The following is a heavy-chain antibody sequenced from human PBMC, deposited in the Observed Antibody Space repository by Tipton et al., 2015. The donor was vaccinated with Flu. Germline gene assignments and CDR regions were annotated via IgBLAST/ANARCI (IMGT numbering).Heavy chain of an antibody. D-gene: IGHD3-10*02. J-gene: IGHJ4*02. Sequence: GLVKPSETLSLTCTVSSGSIRSTNYFCAWIRQPPGKRLELIGSIYPTGTTYYNPSLKSRVTISVDTSTSLFSLMLKSVTAADTALYYCARLSYYDVDLKNFYFDYWGQGALVTVSS. CDR3: ARLSYYDVDLKNFYFDY. CDR1: SGSIRSTNYF. CDR2: IYPTGTT. V-gene: IGHV4-39*01.